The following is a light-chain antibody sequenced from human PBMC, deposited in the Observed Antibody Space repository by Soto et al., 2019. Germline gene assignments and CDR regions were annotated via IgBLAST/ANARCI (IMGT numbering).Light chain of an antibody. CDR2: GAS. V-gene: IGKV3-15*01. CDR3: QQYNTWHPKMA. Sequence: VVTQSPATLSVFPGETATLSCRASQSVSSDLAWYQQRPGQAPSLLIYGASTRATGIPARFRGSGSGKEFRLTISSLQSEDFATYYCQQYNTWHPKMAFGRGTKVEIK. J-gene: IGKJ1*01. CDR1: QSVSSD.